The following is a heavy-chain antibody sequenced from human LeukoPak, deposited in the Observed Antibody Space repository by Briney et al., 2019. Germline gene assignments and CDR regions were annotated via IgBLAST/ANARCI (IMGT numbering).Heavy chain of an antibody. CDR3: AKDTEYYYDSSGYSDY. CDR2: IRYDGSNK. J-gene: IGHJ4*02. V-gene: IGHV3-30*02. D-gene: IGHD3-22*01. Sequence: GGSLRLSCAASGFTFSSYGMHWVRQAPGKGLEWVAFIRYDGSNKYYADSVKGRFTISRDNSKNTLYLQMNSLRAEGTAVYYCAKDTEYYYDSSGYSDYWGQGTLVTVSS. CDR1: GFTFSSYG.